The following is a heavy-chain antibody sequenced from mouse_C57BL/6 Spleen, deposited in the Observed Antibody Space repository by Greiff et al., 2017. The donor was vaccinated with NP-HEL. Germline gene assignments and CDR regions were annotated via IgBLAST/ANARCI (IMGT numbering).Heavy chain of an antibody. J-gene: IGHJ2*01. CDR1: GYAFTNYL. D-gene: IGHD2-1*01. CDR3: ARGGYYGNPYFDY. Sequence: VQLQQSGAELVRPGTSVKVSCKASGYAFTNYLIEWVKQRPGQGLEWIGVINPVSGGTNYNEKFKGKATLTADKSSSTAYMQLSSLTSEDSAVYFCARGGYYGNPYFDYWGQGTTLTVSS. CDR2: INPVSGGT. V-gene: IGHV1-54*01.